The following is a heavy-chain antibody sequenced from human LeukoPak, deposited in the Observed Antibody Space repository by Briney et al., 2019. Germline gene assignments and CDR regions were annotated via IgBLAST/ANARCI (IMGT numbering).Heavy chain of an antibody. J-gene: IGHJ6*03. Sequence: SVKVSCKASGYTFTGYYMHWVRQAPGQGLEWMGGIIPIFGTANYAQKFQGRVTITADKSTSTAYMELSSLRSEDTAVYYCARGRIQDYYYYYMDVWGKGTTVTVSS. CDR1: GYTFTGYY. CDR3: ARGRIQDYYYYYMDV. V-gene: IGHV1-69*06. CDR2: IIPIFGTA.